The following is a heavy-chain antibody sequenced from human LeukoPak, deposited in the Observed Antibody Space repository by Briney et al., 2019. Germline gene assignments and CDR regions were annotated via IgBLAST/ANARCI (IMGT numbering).Heavy chain of an antibody. CDR3: TRDEEGASREFDY. CDR1: GFTFSSYE. CDR2: ISSSGSTI. V-gene: IGHV3-48*03. D-gene: IGHD1-26*01. Sequence: GGSLRLSCAASGFTFSSYEVNWVRQAPGKGLEWVSYISSSGSTIYYADSVKGRFTISRDNAKNSLYLQMNSLRVEDTAVYYCTRDEEGASREFDYWGQGALVTVSS. J-gene: IGHJ4*02.